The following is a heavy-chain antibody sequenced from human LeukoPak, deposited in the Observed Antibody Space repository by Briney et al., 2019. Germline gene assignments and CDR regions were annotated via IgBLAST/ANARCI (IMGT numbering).Heavy chain of an antibody. CDR1: GGSISSSSYY. Sequence: SETLSLTCTVSGGSISSSSYYWGWIRQPPGKGLEWIGSIYYSGSTYYNPSLKGRVTISVDTSKNQFSLKLSSVTAADTAVYYCARSTGDEGWFDPWGQGTLVTVSS. V-gene: IGHV4-39*07. CDR2: IYYSGST. J-gene: IGHJ5*02. CDR3: ARSTGDEGWFDP. D-gene: IGHD4-17*01.